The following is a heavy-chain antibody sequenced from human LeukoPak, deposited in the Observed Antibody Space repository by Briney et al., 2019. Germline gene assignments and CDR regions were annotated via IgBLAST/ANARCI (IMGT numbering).Heavy chain of an antibody. D-gene: IGHD2-15*01. CDR1: GFTFSDSS. V-gene: IGHV3-73*01. CDR3: TRDIGTYNWLDP. Sequence: PRGSLRLSCAASGFTFSDSSIHWVRQASGKGLEWIGLMEKELNGYATAYAASVRGRFTISRDDSQNTAYLQMDSLKTEDTALYYCTRDIGTYNWLDPWGQGTLVTVSS. J-gene: IGHJ5*02. CDR2: MEKELNGYAT.